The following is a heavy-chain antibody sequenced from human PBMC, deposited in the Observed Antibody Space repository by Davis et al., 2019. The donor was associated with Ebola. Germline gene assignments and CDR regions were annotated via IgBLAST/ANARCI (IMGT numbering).Heavy chain of an antibody. CDR2: ITPDGTVK. CDR3: ARVRGLDV. Sequence: GESLKISCAASGFTFSSYWMTWVRLAPRKGLEWVANITPDGTVKYYVDSVKGRFTISRDNAKNSLNLQMNSLRVEDTAVYYCARVRGLDVWGQGTTVTVSS. J-gene: IGHJ6*02. CDR1: GFTFSSYW. V-gene: IGHV3-7*04.